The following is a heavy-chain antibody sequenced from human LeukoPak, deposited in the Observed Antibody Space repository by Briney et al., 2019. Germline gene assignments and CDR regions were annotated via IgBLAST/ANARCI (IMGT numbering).Heavy chain of an antibody. D-gene: IGHD3-10*01. CDR2: INHSGST. Sequence: SETLSLTCAVYGGSFSGYYWSWIRQPPGKGLEWIGEINHSGSTNYNPSLKSRVTISVDTSKNQFSLKLSSVTAADTAVYYCARHSRFGEDILNQYFQHWGQGTLVTVSS. J-gene: IGHJ1*01. CDR1: GGSFSGYY. CDR3: ARHSRFGEDILNQYFQH. V-gene: IGHV4-34*01.